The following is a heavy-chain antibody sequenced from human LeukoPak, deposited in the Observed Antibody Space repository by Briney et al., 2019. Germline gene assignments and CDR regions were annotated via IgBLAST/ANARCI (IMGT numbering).Heavy chain of an antibody. CDR2: IYSSGST. Sequence: PSQTLSLTCTVSGGSISSGGYYWSWIRQPPGKGLEWIGDIYSSGSTYFNPSLRSRVTMSVDTSKNQFSLKLSSVTAADTAVYYCAKGSSGFYAWGQGTLVTVSS. V-gene: IGHV4-31*03. D-gene: IGHD3-22*01. CDR3: AKGSSGFYA. J-gene: IGHJ5*02. CDR1: GGSISSGGYY.